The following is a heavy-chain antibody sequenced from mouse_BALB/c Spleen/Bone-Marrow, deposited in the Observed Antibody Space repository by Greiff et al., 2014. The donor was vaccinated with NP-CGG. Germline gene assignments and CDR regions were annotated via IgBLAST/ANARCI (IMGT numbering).Heavy chain of an antibody. CDR3: AREGDPGAWFAY. J-gene: IGHJ3*01. CDR1: GYTFTCYY. Sequence: VQLQPAGAGLARPGGSVKVSFKASGYTFTCYYIKWGEQRAGKGLWGVGEIYPGSGNTYYNEKFKGKATLTADKSSSTAYMQLSSLTSEDSAVYFCAREGDPGAWFAYWGQGTLVTVSA. V-gene: IGHV1-76*01. CDR2: IYPGSGNT. D-gene: IGHD3-3*01.